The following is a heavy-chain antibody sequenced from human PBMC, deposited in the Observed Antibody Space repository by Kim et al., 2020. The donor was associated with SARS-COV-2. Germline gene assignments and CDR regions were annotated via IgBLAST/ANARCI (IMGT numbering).Heavy chain of an antibody. V-gene: IGHV3-21*01. CDR1: GFTFSRNN. Sequence: GGSLRLSCAASGFTFSRNNINWVRQAPGKGLEWVSSISSTSDYIYYADSVKCRFTISRDNAKNSLYLQMNSLRAEDTAVYYCARTRWTPNYYFDYWGHGTLVTVSS. D-gene: IGHD2-15*01. CDR2: ISSTSDYI. J-gene: IGHJ4*01. CDR3: ARTRWTPNYYFDY.